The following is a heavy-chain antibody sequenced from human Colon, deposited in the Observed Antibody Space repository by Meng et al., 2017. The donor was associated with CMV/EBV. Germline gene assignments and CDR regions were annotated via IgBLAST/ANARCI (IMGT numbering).Heavy chain of an antibody. V-gene: IGHV3-21*01. Sequence: GESLKISCAASGFTFSSYSMNWVRQAPGKGLEWVSSISRSSSYIYYADSVKGRFTISRDNAKNSLYLQMNSLTPEDTAVYYCVKDDPALDYWGQGTLVTVSS. J-gene: IGHJ4*02. CDR2: ISRSSSYI. D-gene: IGHD2-2*01. CDR1: GFTFSSYS. CDR3: VKDDPALDY.